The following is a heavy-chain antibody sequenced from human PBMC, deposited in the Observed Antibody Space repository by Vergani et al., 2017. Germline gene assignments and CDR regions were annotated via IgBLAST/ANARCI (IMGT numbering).Heavy chain of an antibody. D-gene: IGHD5-18*01. CDR3: ARDLYTENDAFDI. V-gene: IGHV4-31*03. CDR1: GGSISSGGSY. J-gene: IGHJ3*02. CDR2: IYYSGST. Sequence: QVQLQESGPGLVKPSQTLSLTCTVSGGSISSGGSYWSWIRQHPGKGLEWVGYIYYSGSTYYNPSLKSRVTISVDTSKNQFSLKLSSVTAADTAVYYCARDLYTENDAFDIWGQGTMVTVSS.